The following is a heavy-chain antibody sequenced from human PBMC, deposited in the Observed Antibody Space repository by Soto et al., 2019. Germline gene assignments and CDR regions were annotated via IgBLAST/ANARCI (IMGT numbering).Heavy chain of an antibody. CDR1: GFIFSPYG. J-gene: IGHJ3*02. Sequence: GSLRLSCAASGFIFSPYGIHWVRQAPGKGLEWVALIRNDGSDKYYAESVTGRFTISRANSKNPVYLQMNSLRAEDTALYFCARAPRMAPFDIWGQGTMVTVSS. V-gene: IGHV3-33*01. CDR3: ARAPRMAPFDI. CDR2: IRNDGSDK.